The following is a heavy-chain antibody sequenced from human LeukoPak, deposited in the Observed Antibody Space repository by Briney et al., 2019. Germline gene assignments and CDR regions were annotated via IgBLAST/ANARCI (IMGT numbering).Heavy chain of an antibody. CDR3: ARVSMLRHYYYYMDV. Sequence: SETLSLTCAVYGGSFSGYYWSWIRQPPGKGLEWIGEINHSGSTNYNPSLKSRVTISVDTSKNQFSLKLSSVTAADTAVYYCARVSMLRHYYYYMDVWGKGTTVTISS. D-gene: IGHD2-21*01. CDR1: GGSFSGYY. V-gene: IGHV4-34*01. CDR2: INHSGST. J-gene: IGHJ6*03.